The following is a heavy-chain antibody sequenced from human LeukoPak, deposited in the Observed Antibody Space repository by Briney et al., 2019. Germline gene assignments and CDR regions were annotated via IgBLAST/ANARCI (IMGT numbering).Heavy chain of an antibody. CDR1: GYSISSGSW. Sequence: SDTLSLTCGVSGYSISSGSWWGWIRQPPGMGLEWIGYIYYSGDIYYNPSLKSRVTMSVDTSKNQFSLKLSSVTAVDTAVYYCASVNVRGAPTRVDYWGQGTLVTVSS. J-gene: IGHJ4*02. V-gene: IGHV4-28*05. D-gene: IGHD3-10*02. CDR3: ASVNVRGAPTRVDY. CDR2: IYYSGDI.